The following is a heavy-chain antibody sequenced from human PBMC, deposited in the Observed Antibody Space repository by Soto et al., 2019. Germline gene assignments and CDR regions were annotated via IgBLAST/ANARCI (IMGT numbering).Heavy chain of an antibody. CDR3: ERLPPRHWVDY. CDR1: GSSLSSSGYY. J-gene: IGHJ4*02. V-gene: IGHV4-39*01. D-gene: IGHD3-16*01. Sequence: KTSETLSLTCTVSGSSLSSSGYYWGWIRQPPGRGLEWIGSLYYNVGTYYNPSLKSRVTISADTSANQFSLLVNSVTAADTAIYYCERLPPRHWVDYWGQGALVTVSS. CDR2: LYYNVGT.